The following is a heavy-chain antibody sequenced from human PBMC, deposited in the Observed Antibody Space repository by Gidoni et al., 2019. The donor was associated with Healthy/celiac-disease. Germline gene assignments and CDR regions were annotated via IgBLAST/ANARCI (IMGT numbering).Heavy chain of an antibody. CDR2: IYYSGST. D-gene: IGHD3-3*01. V-gene: IGHV4-39*01. CDR1: GGSISSSSYY. Sequence: HLQLQASGPGLVKPSETLSPTCHCSGGSISSSSYYWGWIRQPPGKGREWIGSIYYSGSTYYNPSLKSRVTISVDTSKNQFSLKLSSVTAADTAVYYCARHVGYYDFCYGMDVWGQGTTVTVSS. J-gene: IGHJ6*02. CDR3: ARHVGYYDFCYGMDV.